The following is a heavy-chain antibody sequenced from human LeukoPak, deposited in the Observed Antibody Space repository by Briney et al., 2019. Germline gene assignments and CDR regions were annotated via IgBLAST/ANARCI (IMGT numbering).Heavy chain of an antibody. D-gene: IGHD2-2*01. J-gene: IGHJ4*02. CDR3: ARDTRTYYFDY. Sequence: GRSLRLSCAASGFTFSSYAMHWVRQAPGKGLEWVAVISYDGSNKYYADSVKGRFTISRDNSKNTLYLQMNSLRAEDTAVYYCARDTRTYYFDYWGQGTLVTVYS. CDR2: ISYDGSNK. V-gene: IGHV3-30-3*01. CDR1: GFTFSSYA.